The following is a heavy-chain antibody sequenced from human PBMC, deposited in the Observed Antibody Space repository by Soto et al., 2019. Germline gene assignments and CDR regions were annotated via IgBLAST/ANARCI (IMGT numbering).Heavy chain of an antibody. CDR3: ARGVWHGSGSHAWFDP. CDR1: GGSFSGYY. J-gene: IGHJ5*02. D-gene: IGHD3-10*01. Sequence: PSETQSLTCAVYGGSFSGYYWSWIRQPPGKGLEWIGEINHSGSTNYNPSLKSRVTISVDTSKNQFSLKLSSVTAADTAVYYCARGVWHGSGSHAWFDPWGQGTLVTVSS. CDR2: INHSGST. V-gene: IGHV4-34*01.